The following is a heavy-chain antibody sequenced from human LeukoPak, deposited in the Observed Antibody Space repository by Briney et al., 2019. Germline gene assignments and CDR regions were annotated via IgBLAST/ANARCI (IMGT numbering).Heavy chain of an antibody. CDR3: ASNPAWIAVAGVGYFQH. CDR1: GYTFTSYY. J-gene: IGHJ1*01. D-gene: IGHD6-19*01. Sequence: GASVKVSCKASGYTFTSYYMHWVRQAPGQGLEWMGIINPSGGSTSYAQKFQGRVTMTRDMSTSTVYMELSSLRSEDTAVYYCASNPAWIAVAGVGYFQHWGQGTLVTVSS. V-gene: IGHV1-46*01. CDR2: INPSGGST.